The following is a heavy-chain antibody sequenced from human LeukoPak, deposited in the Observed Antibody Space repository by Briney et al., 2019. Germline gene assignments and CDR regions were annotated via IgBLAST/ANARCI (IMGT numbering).Heavy chain of an antibody. V-gene: IGHV3-21*01. J-gene: IGHJ3*02. CDR2: ISSSSSYI. Sequence: GGSLRLSCAASGFTFSSYSMNWVRQAPGKGLEWVSSISSSSSYIYYADSVKGRFTISRDNAKNSLYLQMNSLRAEDTAVYYCASSLGGGGSYYETDAFDIWGQGTMVTVPS. D-gene: IGHD1-26*01. CDR3: ASSLGGGGSYYETDAFDI. CDR1: GFTFSSYS.